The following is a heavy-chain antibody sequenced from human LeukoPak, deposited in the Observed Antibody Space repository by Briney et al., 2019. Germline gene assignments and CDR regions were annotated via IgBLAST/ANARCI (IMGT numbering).Heavy chain of an antibody. Sequence: PGGSLRLSCAASGFTFSSYEMNWVRQAPGKGLEWVSYISSSCSTIYYADSVKGRFTISRDNANNSLYLQMNSLRAEDTAVYYCAELGITMIGGVWGKGTTVTISS. CDR3: AELGITMIGGV. V-gene: IGHV3-48*03. CDR1: GFTFSSYE. CDR2: ISSSCSTI. D-gene: IGHD3-10*02. J-gene: IGHJ6*04.